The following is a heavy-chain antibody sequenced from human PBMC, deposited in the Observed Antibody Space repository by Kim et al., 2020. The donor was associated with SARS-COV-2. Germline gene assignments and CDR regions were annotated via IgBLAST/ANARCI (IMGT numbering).Heavy chain of an antibody. CDR2: ICHDGSTK. J-gene: IGHJ6*01. CDR1: GFTFSNFD. Sequence: GGSLRLSCAASGFTFSNFDMSWVRQAPGKGLEWVAVICHDGSTKFYADSVKGRFTISRDNSKNTLYLQMNSLRAEDTALYYCARDGCSDSRYDSYYYYG. CDR3: ARDGCSDSRYDSYYYYG. D-gene: IGHD5-12*01. V-gene: IGHV3-33*08.